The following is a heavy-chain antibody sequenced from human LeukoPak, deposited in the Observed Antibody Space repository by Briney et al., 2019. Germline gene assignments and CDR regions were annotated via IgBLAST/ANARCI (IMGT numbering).Heavy chain of an antibody. V-gene: IGHV3-30*02. Sequence: GGSLRLSCAASGFTFSTYGMYWVRQAPGKGLEWVALIRYDGSNKYYADSVKGRFTISRDNSKNTLYLQMNSLRAEDTAVYYCARRAGAYSHPYDYWGQGTLVTVSS. CDR1: GFTFSTYG. CDR3: ARRAGAYSHPYDY. D-gene: IGHD4/OR15-4a*01. J-gene: IGHJ4*02. CDR2: IRYDGSNK.